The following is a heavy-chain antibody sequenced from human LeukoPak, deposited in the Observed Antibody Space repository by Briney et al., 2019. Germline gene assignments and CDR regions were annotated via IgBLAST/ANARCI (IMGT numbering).Heavy chain of an antibody. J-gene: IGHJ4*02. CDR1: GFTFSSYS. D-gene: IGHD2-2*02. CDR2: ISSSSSYI. Sequence: GGSSRLSCAASGFTFSSYSMNWVRQAPGKGLEWVSSISSSSSYIYYADSVKGRFTISRDNAKNSLYLQMNSLRAEDTAVYYCARDGVVPAAIFPFDYWGQGTLVTVSS. CDR3: ARDGVVPAAIFPFDY. V-gene: IGHV3-21*01.